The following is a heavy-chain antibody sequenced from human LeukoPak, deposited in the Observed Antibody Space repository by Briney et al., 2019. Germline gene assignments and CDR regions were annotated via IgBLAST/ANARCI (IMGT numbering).Heavy chain of an antibody. CDR3: ARDLWFAYYYDSSGYYPYYFDY. J-gene: IGHJ4*02. CDR1: GGTFSSYA. V-gene: IGHV1-69*04. Sequence: SVKVSCKASGGTFSSYAISWVRQAPGQGLEWMGRIIPILGIANYAQKFQGRVTITADKSTSAAYMELSSLRSDDTAVYYCARDLWFAYYYDSSGYYPYYFDYWGRGTLVTVSS. D-gene: IGHD3-22*01. CDR2: IIPILGIA.